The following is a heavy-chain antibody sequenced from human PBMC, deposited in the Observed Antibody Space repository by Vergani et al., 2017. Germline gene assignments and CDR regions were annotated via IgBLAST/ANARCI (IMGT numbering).Heavy chain of an antibody. CDR2: IYPGDSDT. D-gene: IGHD4-11*01. J-gene: IGHJ6*02. CDR1: GYSFTSYW. CDR3: GILEGVYSNAYYYYCMDV. Sequence: EVQLVQSGAEVKKPGESLKISCKGSGYSFTSYWIGWVRQMPGKGLEWMGIIYPGDSDTRYSPSFQGQVTISADKSISTAYRQWSSLKASDTAMYYCGILEGVYSNAYYYYCMDVWGQGTTVTVSS. V-gene: IGHV5-51*01.